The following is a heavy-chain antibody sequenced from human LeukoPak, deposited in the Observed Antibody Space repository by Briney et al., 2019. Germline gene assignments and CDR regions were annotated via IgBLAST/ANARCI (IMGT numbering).Heavy chain of an antibody. CDR3: ARAGRRGGNHSRYNWFDP. CDR2: TYYRSKWYN. Sequence: SQTLSLTCAISGDSVSSNSAAWNWIRQSPSRGLEWLGRTYYRSKWYNDYAVSVKSRITINPDTSKNQFSLQLNSVTPEDTAVYYCARAGRRGGNHSRYNWFDPWGQGTLVTVSS. D-gene: IGHD1-14*01. V-gene: IGHV6-1*01. CDR1: GDSVSSNSAA. J-gene: IGHJ5*02.